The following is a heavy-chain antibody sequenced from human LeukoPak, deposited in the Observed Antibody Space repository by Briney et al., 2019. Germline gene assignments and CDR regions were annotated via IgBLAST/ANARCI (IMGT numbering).Heavy chain of an antibody. CDR2: ISYDGSNK. V-gene: IGHV3-30*03. D-gene: IGHD2-15*01. CDR1: GFTFSSYG. Sequence: GGSLRLSCAASGFTFSSYGMHWVRQAPGKGLEWVAGISYDGSNKYYADSVKGRFTISRDNSKNTLYLQMNSLRAEDTAVYYCARDSRGYCSGGSCYGLNWFDPWGQGTLVTVSS. J-gene: IGHJ5*02. CDR3: ARDSRGYCSGGSCYGLNWFDP.